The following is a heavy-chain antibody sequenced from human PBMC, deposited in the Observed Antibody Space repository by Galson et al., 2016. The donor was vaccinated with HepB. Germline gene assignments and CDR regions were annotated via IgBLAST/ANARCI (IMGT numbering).Heavy chain of an antibody. V-gene: IGHV3-73*01. Sequence: SLRLSCAGSGFIFSGSVMPWVRQASGKGLEWVGRIRSKTHSSATAYATSVEGRFTISRDDSKNTTYLLMNSLKTEDTAVYYCSSRDFTHYGVDYWGLGTLVIVSS. CDR3: SSRDFTHYGVDY. CDR2: IRSKTHSSAT. D-gene: IGHD3-16*01. CDR1: GFIFSGSV. J-gene: IGHJ4*02.